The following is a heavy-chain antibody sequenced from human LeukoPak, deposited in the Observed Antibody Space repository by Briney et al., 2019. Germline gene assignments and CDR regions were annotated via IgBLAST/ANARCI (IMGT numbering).Heavy chain of an antibody. CDR3: AKEWDPDYDSSGAFDI. D-gene: IGHD3-22*01. CDR2: ISYDGSNK. V-gene: IGHV3-30*18. CDR1: GFTFSSYG. Sequence: PGGSLRLSCAASGFTFSSYGMHWVRQAPGKGLEWVAVISYDGSNKYYADSVKGRFTISRDNSKNTLYLQMNSLRAEDTAVYYCAKEWDPDYDSSGAFDIWGQGTMVTVSS. J-gene: IGHJ3*02.